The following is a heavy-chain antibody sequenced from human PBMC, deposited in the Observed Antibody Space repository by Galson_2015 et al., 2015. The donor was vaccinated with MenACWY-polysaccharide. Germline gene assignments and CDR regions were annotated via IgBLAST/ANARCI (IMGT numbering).Heavy chain of an antibody. V-gene: IGHV4-61*02. CDR1: GGSISSGSYY. CDR3: ARDAAVLEYSSSSRSPGGWFDP. CDR2: IYTSGST. J-gene: IGHJ5*02. Sequence: LSLTCTVSGGSISSGSYYWTWIRQPAGKGLEWIGRIYTSGSTKYNPSLKSRVTISIDTSENQFSLKLSSVTAADTAVYYCARDAAVLEYSSSSRSPGGWFDPWGQGTLVTVSS. D-gene: IGHD6-6*01.